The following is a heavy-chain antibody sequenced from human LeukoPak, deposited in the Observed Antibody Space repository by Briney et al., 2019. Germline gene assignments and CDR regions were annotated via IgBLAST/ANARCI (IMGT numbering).Heavy chain of an antibody. CDR3: ATRLPQSITIFGVAPQV. CDR2: INHSGST. J-gene: IGHJ4*02. D-gene: IGHD3-3*01. CDR1: GGSFSGYY. V-gene: IGHV4-34*01. Sequence: SETLSLTCAVYGGSFSGYYWRWIRQPPGKGLEWIGEINHSGSTNYNPSLKSRVTISVDTSKNQFSLKLSSVTAADTAVYYCATRLPQSITIFGVAPQVWGQGTLVTVSS.